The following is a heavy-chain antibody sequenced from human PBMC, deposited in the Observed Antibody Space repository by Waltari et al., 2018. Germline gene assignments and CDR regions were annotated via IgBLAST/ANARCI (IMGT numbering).Heavy chain of an antibody. Sequence: QVQLVQSGAEVKKPGASVKVSCKASGYTFTSYGISWVRPAPGQGLEWMGWMGWISAYNGNTNYAQKLQGRVTMTTDTSTSTAYMELRSLRSDDTAVYYCARGFISRKNYYDSSPTLDYWGQGTLVTVSS. J-gene: IGHJ4*02. CDR1: GYTFTSYG. CDR2: ISAYNGNT. CDR3: ARGFISRKNYYDSSPTLDY. D-gene: IGHD3-22*01. V-gene: IGHV1-18*01.